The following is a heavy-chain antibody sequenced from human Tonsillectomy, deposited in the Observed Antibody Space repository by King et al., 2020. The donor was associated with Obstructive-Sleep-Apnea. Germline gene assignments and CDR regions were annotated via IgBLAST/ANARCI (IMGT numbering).Heavy chain of an antibody. V-gene: IGHV1-2*02. J-gene: IGHJ4*02. Sequence: QLVQSGAEVKKPGASVKVSCKTSGYTFTGYYLHWVRQAPGQGLEWMGWIDPHSGGTNYVQRFQGRVTMTRDTSISTAYMELSTLRSDDTAVYYCARNNGYDYTIDYWGQGTLVTVSS. CDR3: ARNNGYDYTIDY. CDR1: GYTFTGYY. D-gene: IGHD5-12*01. CDR2: IDPHSGGT.